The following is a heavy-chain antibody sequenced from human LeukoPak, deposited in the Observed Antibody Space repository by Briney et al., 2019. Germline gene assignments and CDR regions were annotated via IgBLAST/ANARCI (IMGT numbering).Heavy chain of an antibody. CDR3: ARGDKLGYCSSTSYPGELDLDY. V-gene: IGHV1-69*06. J-gene: IGHJ4*02. D-gene: IGHD2-2*01. CDR2: IIPIFGAA. Sequence: SVRVFSKASGGTFTIYAISWVRQAPGQGREWMGRIIPIFGAANYAQNFQGRVTITADKSTSTAYMELSSLRSEDAPVYYCARGDKLGYCSSTSYPGELDLDYWGQGTLVSVPS. CDR1: GGTFTIYA.